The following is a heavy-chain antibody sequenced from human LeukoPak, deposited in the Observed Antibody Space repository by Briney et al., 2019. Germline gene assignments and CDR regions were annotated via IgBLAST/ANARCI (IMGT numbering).Heavy chain of an antibody. CDR3: ARVPRGTRYYFDY. CDR1: GGSISSGGHY. Sequence: SETLSLTCTVSGGSISSGGHYWSWIRQHPGKGLEWIGYIYYSGSTYYNPSLKSRVTISVDTSKNQFSLKLSSVTAADTAVYYCARVPRGTRYYFDYWGQGTLVTVSS. J-gene: IGHJ4*02. V-gene: IGHV4-31*03. CDR2: IYYSGST. D-gene: IGHD3/OR15-3a*01.